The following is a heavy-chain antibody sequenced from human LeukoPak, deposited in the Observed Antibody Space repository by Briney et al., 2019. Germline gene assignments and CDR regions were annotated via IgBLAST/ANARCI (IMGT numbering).Heavy chain of an antibody. CDR3: ARGQKRWLQNHYYYYMDV. CDR2: INPNSGGT. D-gene: IGHD5-24*01. Sequence: GASVKVSCKASGYTFTGYYMHWVRQAPGQGLEWMGRINPNSGGTNYAQKFQGRVTMTRDTSISTAYMELSRLRSDDTAVYYCARGQKRWLQNHYYYYMDVWGKGTTVTVSS. CDR1: GYTFTGYY. J-gene: IGHJ6*03. V-gene: IGHV1-2*06.